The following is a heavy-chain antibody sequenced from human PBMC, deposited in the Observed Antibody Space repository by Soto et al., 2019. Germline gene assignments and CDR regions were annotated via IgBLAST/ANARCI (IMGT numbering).Heavy chain of an antibody. D-gene: IGHD2-21*02. CDR1: GFTFSSYD. V-gene: IGHV3-23*01. J-gene: IGHJ4*02. Sequence: GGSLRLSCAASGFTFSSYDMSWVRQAPGKGLEWVSSISASGSSTYYADSVKGRFTISRDNSKNTLYAQMSRLRAEDTAVYYCARGRLPPDYWGQGTLVTVSS. CDR2: ISASGSST. CDR3: ARGRLPPDY.